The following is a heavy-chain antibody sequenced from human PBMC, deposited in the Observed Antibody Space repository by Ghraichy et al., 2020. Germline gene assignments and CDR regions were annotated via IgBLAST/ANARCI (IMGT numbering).Heavy chain of an antibody. Sequence: PETLSLTCAVYGGSFSGYYWSWIRQPPGKGLEWIGEINHSGSTNYNPSLKSRVTISVDTSKNQFSLKLSSVTAADTAVYYCARGDIVVVPAAINYYYYGMDVWGQGTTVTVSS. V-gene: IGHV4-34*01. D-gene: IGHD2-2*01. CDR3: ARGDIVVVPAAINYYYYGMDV. CDR2: INHSGST. J-gene: IGHJ6*02. CDR1: GGSFSGYY.